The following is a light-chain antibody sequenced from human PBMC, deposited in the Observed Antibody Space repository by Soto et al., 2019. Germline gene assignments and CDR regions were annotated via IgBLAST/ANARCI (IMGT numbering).Light chain of an antibody. Sequence: QSALTQPRSVSGSPGQSVTISCTGTSSDVGRFNYVSWYQHHPGKAPKLVIFDVTKRPSGVPDRFSGSKSGNTATLSISGLQADDEANYYCCSYEATYVTFGGGTKLTVL. J-gene: IGLJ2*01. V-gene: IGLV2-11*01. CDR2: DVT. CDR1: SSDVGRFNY. CDR3: CSYEATYVT.